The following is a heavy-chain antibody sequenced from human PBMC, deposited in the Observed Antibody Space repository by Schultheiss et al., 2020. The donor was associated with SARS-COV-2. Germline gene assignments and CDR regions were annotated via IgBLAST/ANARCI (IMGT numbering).Heavy chain of an antibody. CDR3: APSRGSWYLYFQH. CDR1: GFTFSSYG. Sequence: GGSLRLSCAASGFTFSSYGMHWVRQAPGKGLEWVAVISYDGSNKYYADSVKGRFTISRDNSKNTLYLQMNSLRAEDTVVYYCAPSRGSWYLYFQHWGQGTLVTVSS. CDR2: ISYDGSNK. D-gene: IGHD6-13*01. J-gene: IGHJ1*01. V-gene: IGHV3-30*03.